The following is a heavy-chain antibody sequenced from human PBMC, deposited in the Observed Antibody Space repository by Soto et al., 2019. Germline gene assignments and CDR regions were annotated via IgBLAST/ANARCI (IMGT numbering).Heavy chain of an antibody. D-gene: IGHD2-2*02. CDR1: GGYIIRHF. CDR3: ARGGIPTQNWFDP. CDR2: FKYGGSP. Sequence: SETLSLTSTVSGGYIIRHFWNRIRQPPGKGLEWIAYFKYGGSPSYNPSLQSRVTVSSDTLRDQFSLKLNSVAAADTAVYYCARGGIPTQNWFDPWGPGTLVTVSS. V-gene: IGHV4-59*11. J-gene: IGHJ5*02.